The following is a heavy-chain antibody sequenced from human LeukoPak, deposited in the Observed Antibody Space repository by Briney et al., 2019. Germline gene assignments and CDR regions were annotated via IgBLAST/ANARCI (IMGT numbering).Heavy chain of an antibody. V-gene: IGHV3-21*01. Sequence: GGSLRLSCVVSGFTFSSYSMSWVRQAPGKGLEWVSSISASSNFISYADSVKGRFTISRDNAKKSLYLQMNSVRAEDTAVYYCARDPGYSSGWFDYWGQGALVTVSS. CDR3: ARDPGYSSGWFDY. CDR2: ISASSNFI. CDR1: GFTFSSYS. D-gene: IGHD6-19*01. J-gene: IGHJ4*02.